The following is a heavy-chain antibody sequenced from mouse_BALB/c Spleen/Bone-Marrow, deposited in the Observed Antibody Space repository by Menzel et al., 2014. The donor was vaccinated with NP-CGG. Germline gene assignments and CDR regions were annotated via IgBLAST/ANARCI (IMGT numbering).Heavy chain of an antibody. Sequence: VQGVESGGGLVQPGGSLRLSCETSGFTFTDYYMNWVRQPPGKALEWLGFIRNKANGYTTEYSASVKGRFTFSRDNSQSILYLQMNTLRAEDSATYYCARDIGRLLFDYWGQGTTLTVSS. V-gene: IGHV7-3*02. CDR2: IRNKANGYTT. J-gene: IGHJ2*01. CDR3: ARDIGRLLFDY. D-gene: IGHD1-2*01. CDR1: GFTFTDYY.